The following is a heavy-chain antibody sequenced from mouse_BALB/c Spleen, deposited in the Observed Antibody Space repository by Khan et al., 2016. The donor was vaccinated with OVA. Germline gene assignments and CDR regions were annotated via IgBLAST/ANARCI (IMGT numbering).Heavy chain of an antibody. V-gene: IGHV5-4*02. Sequence: EVELVESGGGLVKPGGSLKLSCAASGFTFSDYYMYWVRQTPEKRLEWVATSSDGGSHTYFPDSVEGRFTISRDNAKNNLYLQLISLKFEDTAMYYCTRTGYGAFGYWGQGTLVTVSA. J-gene: IGHJ3*01. CDR2: SSDGGSHT. CDR1: GFTFSDYY. CDR3: TRTGYGAFGY. D-gene: IGHD2-14*01.